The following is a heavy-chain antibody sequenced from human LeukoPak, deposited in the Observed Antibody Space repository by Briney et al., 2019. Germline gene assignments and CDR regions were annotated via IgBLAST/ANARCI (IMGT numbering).Heavy chain of an antibody. J-gene: IGHJ4*02. CDR1: GFTFSSYG. V-gene: IGHV3-33*06. Sequence: GGSLRLSCAASGFTFSSYGMNWVRQAPGKGLEWVAVIWYDGSNKYYADSVKGRFTISRDNSKNTLYLEMNSLRAEDTAVYYCAKVRGALAAASTGFDYWGQGTLVTVSS. CDR2: IWYDGSNK. CDR3: AKVRGALAAASTGFDY. D-gene: IGHD6-13*01.